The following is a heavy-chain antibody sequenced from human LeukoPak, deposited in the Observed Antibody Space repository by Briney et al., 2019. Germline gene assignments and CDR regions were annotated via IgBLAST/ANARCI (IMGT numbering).Heavy chain of an antibody. CDR3: ASNGYCSGGSCAFDY. D-gene: IGHD2-15*01. V-gene: IGHV1-69*13. CDR2: IIPIFGTA. Sequence: ASVKVSCKASGGTFSGYAISWVRQAPGQGLEWMGGIIPIFGTANYAQKFQGRVTITADESTSTAYMELSSLRSEDTAVYYCASNGYCSGGSCAFDYWGQGTLVTVSS. J-gene: IGHJ4*02. CDR1: GGTFSGYA.